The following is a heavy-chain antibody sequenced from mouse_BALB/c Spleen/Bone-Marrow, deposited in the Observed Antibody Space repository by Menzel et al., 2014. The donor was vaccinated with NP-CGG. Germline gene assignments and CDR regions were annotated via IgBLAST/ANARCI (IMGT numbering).Heavy chain of an antibody. CDR3: ARMDY. Sequence: QVQLQQSGPELVKPGASVKISCKASGYAFSTSWMYWVKQRPGQGLEWIGQIYPADGLTNYNVMFKDKATLTADRSSSTAYMQLSSLTSVDSAVYFCARMDYWDQGTSVTVSS. CDR2: IYPADGLT. J-gene: IGHJ4*01. V-gene: IGHV1-82*01. CDR1: GYAFSTSW.